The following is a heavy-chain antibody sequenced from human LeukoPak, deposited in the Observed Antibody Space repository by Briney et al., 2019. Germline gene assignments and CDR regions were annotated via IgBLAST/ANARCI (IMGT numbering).Heavy chain of an antibody. CDR2: IYYSGST. Sequence: SETLSLICAVYGGSFSGYYWGWIRQPPGKGLEWIGSIYYSGSTFYNPSLKSRVTISVDTSNNQFSLKLSSVTAADTAVYYCARHVGSENYPRYFDYWGQGTLVTVSS. J-gene: IGHJ4*02. CDR3: ARHVGSENYPRYFDY. CDR1: GGSFSGYY. D-gene: IGHD1-26*01. V-gene: IGHV4-39*01.